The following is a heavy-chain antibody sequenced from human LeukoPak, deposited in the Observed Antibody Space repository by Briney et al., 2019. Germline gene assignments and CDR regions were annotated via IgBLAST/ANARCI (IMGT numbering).Heavy chain of an antibody. D-gene: IGHD3-10*01. CDR2: MNPNSGNT. Sequence: ASVKVSCKASGYTFTSYDINWVRQATGQGLEWMGWMNPNSGNTGYAQKFQGRVTMTRNTSISTAYTELSSLRSEDTAVYYCARVESGAGKNWFDPWGQGTLVTVSP. V-gene: IGHV1-8*01. CDR1: GYTFTSYD. CDR3: ARVESGAGKNWFDP. J-gene: IGHJ5*02.